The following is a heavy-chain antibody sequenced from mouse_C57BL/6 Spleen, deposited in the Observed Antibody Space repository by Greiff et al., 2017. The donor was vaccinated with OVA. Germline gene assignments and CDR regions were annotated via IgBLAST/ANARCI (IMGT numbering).Heavy chain of an antibody. Sequence: VQLKESGAGLVKPGGSLKLSCAASGFTFSDYGMHWVRQAPEKGLEWVVYISNCSSTIHYEDTVKGRFTITRDNAKNTLFLQMTSLRSEDTAVYYCATMVGGYFDYWGQGTTLTVSS. CDR3: ATMVGGYFDY. CDR1: GFTFSDYG. V-gene: IGHV5-17*01. J-gene: IGHJ2*01. D-gene: IGHD2-2*01. CDR2: ISNCSSTI.